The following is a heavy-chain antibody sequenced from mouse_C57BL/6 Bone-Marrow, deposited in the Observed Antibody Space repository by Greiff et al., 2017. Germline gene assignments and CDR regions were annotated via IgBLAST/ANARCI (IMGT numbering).Heavy chain of an antibody. CDR3: TRGIYYYGSGDY. V-gene: IGHV1-15*01. D-gene: IGHD1-1*01. CDR1: GYTFTDYE. J-gene: IGHJ2*01. Sequence: VQLQQSGAELVRPGASVTLSCKASGYTFTDYEMHWVKQTPVHGLEWIGAIDPETGGTAYNQKFKGKAILTADTSSSTAYMELRSLTSEDSAVYYCTRGIYYYGSGDYWGQGTTLTVSS. CDR2: IDPETGGT.